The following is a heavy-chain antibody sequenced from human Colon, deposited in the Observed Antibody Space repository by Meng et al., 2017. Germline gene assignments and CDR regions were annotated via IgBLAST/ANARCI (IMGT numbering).Heavy chain of an antibody. D-gene: IGHD3-3*01. CDR1: DGSFSGYY. CDR3: ARVPYDFWSGYYRAFDI. Sequence: GSLRLSCAVYDGSFSGYYWSWIRQPPGKGLEWIGEINHSGSTNYNPSLKSRVTISVDTSKNQFSLKLSSVTAADTAVYYCARVPYDFWSGYYRAFDIWGQGKMVNVSS. J-gene: IGHJ3*02. CDR2: INHSGST. V-gene: IGHV4-34*01.